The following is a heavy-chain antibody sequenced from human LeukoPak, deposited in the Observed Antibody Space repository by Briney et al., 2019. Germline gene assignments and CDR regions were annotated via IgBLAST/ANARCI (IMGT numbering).Heavy chain of an antibody. CDR1: GYSFTSYW. J-gene: IGHJ4*02. CDR2: IDPSDSYT. CDR3: ARMGGGGDHQNY. Sequence: GESLKISCKGSGYSFTSYWISWVRQMPGKGLEWMGRIDPSDSYTNYSPSFQGHVTISADKSISTAYLQWSSLQASDTAMYYCARMGGGGDHQNYWGQGTLVAVSS. D-gene: IGHD2-21*02. V-gene: IGHV5-10-1*01.